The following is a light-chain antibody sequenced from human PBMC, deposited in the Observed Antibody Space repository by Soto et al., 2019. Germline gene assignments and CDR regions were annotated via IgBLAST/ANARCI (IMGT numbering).Light chain of an antibody. V-gene: IGLV2-11*01. CDR2: DVS. CDR1: SSDVGGYSY. CDR3: CSYAGACTYV. Sequence: QSALTQPRSVSGSPGHSVTISCTGTSSDVGGYSYVSRYQQHPGKAPKLMISDVSKRPSGVPDRFSGSKFGNTASLTISGLQAEDEADYYCCSYAGACTYVFGSGTKVPVL. J-gene: IGLJ1*01.